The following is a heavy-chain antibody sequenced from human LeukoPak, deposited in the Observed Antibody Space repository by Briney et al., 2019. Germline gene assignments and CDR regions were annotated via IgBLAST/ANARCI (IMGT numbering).Heavy chain of an antibody. D-gene: IGHD6-13*01. CDR1: GGSFSGYY. CDR3: ARDLGSSWAQ. J-gene: IGHJ4*02. CDR2: INHSGST. V-gene: IGHV4-34*01. Sequence: PSETLSLTCAVYGGSFSGYYWSWIRQPLGKGLEWIGEINHSGSTNYNPSLKSRVTISVDTSKNQFSLKLSSVTAADTAVYYCARDLGSSWAQWGQGTLVTVSS.